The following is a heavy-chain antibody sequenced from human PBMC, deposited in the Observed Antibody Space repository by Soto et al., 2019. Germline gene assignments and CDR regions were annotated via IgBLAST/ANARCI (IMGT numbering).Heavy chain of an antibody. J-gene: IGHJ6*02. V-gene: IGHV1-69*06. CDR2: IIPIFGTA. D-gene: IGHD2-2*01. Sequence: QVQLVQSGAEVKKPGSSVKVSCKASGGTFSSYAISWVPQAPGQGLEWMGGIIPIFGTANYAQKFQGRVTITADKSTSTAYMELSSLRSEDTAVYYCASGPVVPAAQYYYYYYGMDVWGQGTTVTVSS. CDR3: ASGPVVPAAQYYYYYYGMDV. CDR1: GGTFSSYA.